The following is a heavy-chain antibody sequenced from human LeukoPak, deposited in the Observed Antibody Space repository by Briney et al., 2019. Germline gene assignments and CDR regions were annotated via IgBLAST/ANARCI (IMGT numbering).Heavy chain of an antibody. CDR2: IYYSGST. V-gene: IGHV4-59*08. CDR3: ARHQDDYGDYGHQI. CDR1: GGSISSYY. D-gene: IGHD4-17*01. Sequence: SETLSLTCTVSGGSISSYYWSRIRQPPGKGLEWTGYIYYSGSTNYNPSLKSRVTISVDTSKNQFSLKLSSVTAADTAVYYCARHQDDYGDYGHQIWGQGTLVTVSS. J-gene: IGHJ4*02.